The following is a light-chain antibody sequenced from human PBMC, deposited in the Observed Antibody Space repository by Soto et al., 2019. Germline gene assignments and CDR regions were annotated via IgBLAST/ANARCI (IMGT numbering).Light chain of an antibody. CDR2: DVS. Sequence: QSALTQPASVSGSPGQSITISCTGSSSDIGDYKYVSWYKQHPGKAPQLMIYDVSNRPSGVANRFSGSKSGNTASLTISGLQAEYEADYYCRSYTSTSFVIFGGGTKLTVL. CDR1: SSDIGDYKY. V-gene: IGLV2-14*01. CDR3: RSYTSTSFVI. J-gene: IGLJ2*01.